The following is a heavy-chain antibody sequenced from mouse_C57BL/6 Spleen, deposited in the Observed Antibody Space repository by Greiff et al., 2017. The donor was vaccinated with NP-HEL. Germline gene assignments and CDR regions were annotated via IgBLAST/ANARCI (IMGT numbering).Heavy chain of an antibody. Sequence: VQLQQSGPELVKPGASVKISCKASGYAFSSSWMNWVKQRPGKGLEWIGRIYPGDGDTNYNGKFKGKATLTADKSSSTAYMQLSSLTSEDSAVYFWARDYSNFLDYWGQGTTLTVSS. CDR1: GYAFSSSW. D-gene: IGHD2-5*01. V-gene: IGHV1-82*01. J-gene: IGHJ2*01. CDR3: ARDYSNFLDY. CDR2: IYPGDGDT.